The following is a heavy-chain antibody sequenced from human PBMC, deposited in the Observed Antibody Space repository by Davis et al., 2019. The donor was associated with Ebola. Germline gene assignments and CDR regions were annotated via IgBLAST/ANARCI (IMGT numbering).Heavy chain of an antibody. J-gene: IGHJ6*02. CDR3: ARDPYSSSSGDLYYYYYGMDV. V-gene: IGHV3-30*19. D-gene: IGHD6-6*01. CDR2: ISYDGSNK. CDR1: GFTFSSYG. Sequence: GESLKLSCAASGFTFSSYGMHWVRQAPGKGLEWVAVISYDGSNKYYADSVKGRFTISRDNSKNTLYLQMNSLRAEDTAVYYCARDPYSSSSGDLYYYYYGMDVWGQGTTVTVSS.